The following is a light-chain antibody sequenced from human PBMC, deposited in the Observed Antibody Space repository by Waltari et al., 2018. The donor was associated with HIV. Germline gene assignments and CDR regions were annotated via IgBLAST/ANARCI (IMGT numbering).Light chain of an antibody. V-gene: IGLV1-47*01. CDR1: SSNIGNNY. Sequence: QSVLTQPPSASGTPGQRVTISCSGSSSNIGNNYVYWYQQLTGTAPKLLIYRNNQRPSCVPYRFSGSKSDTSASLAISGLRSEDEADYFCATCDDSLSGPVFGGWTKLTVL. J-gene: IGLJ3*02. CDR3: ATCDDSLSGPV. CDR2: RNN.